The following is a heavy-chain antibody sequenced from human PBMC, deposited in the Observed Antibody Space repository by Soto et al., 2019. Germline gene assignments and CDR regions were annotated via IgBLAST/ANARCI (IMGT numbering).Heavy chain of an antibody. D-gene: IGHD6-19*01. Sequence: VQLVESGGGLVQPGGSLRLSCAASGFTFSSYSMNWVRQAPGKGLEWVSYISSSSSTIYYADSVKGRFTISRDNAKNSLYLQMNSLRDEDTAVYYCARDLGYSSGWYYYFDYWGQGTLVTVSS. CDR2: ISSSSSTI. V-gene: IGHV3-48*02. CDR3: ARDLGYSSGWYYYFDY. J-gene: IGHJ4*02. CDR1: GFTFSSYS.